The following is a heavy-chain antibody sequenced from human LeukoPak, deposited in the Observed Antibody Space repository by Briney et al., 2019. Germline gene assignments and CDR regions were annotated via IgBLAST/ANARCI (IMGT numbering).Heavy chain of an antibody. Sequence: GASVKVSCKASGYTFTGYYMHWVRQAPGQGLEWMGRINPNSGGTNYAQKFQGRVTMTRDTSISTAYMELSRLRSDDTAVYYCARDLRYGYDSSKTSDIWGQGTMVTVSS. CDR1: GYTFTGYY. CDR3: ARDLRYGYDSSKTSDI. CDR2: INPNSGGT. D-gene: IGHD3-22*01. V-gene: IGHV1-2*06. J-gene: IGHJ3*02.